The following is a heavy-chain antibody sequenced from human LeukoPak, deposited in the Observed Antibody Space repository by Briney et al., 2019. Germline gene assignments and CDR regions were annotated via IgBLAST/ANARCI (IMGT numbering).Heavy chain of an antibody. D-gene: IGHD6-19*01. CDR1: GGSFSGYY. J-gene: IGHJ3*02. CDR2: INHSGST. CDR3: ARGWGSSGWDAFDI. V-gene: IGHV4-34*01. Sequence: SETLSLTCAVYGGSFSGYYWSWIRQPPGKGLEWIGEINHSGSTNYNPSLKSRVTISVDTSKNQFSLKLSSVTAADTAVYYCARGWGSSGWDAFDIWGQGTMVTVSS.